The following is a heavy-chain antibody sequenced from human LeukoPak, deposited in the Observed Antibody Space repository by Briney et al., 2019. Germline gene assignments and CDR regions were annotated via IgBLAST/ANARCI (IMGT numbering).Heavy chain of an antibody. CDR2: IYSGGST. D-gene: IGHD5-18*01. V-gene: IGHV3-66*01. CDR1: GFTVSSNY. Sequence: GGSLRLSCAASGFTVSSNYMNWVRQAPGKGLEWVSVIYSGGSTYYADSVKGRFTISRDNAKNSLYLQMNSLRAEDTAVYYCARVRGYSYGPNDYWGQGTLVTVSS. CDR3: ARVRGYSYGPNDY. J-gene: IGHJ4*02.